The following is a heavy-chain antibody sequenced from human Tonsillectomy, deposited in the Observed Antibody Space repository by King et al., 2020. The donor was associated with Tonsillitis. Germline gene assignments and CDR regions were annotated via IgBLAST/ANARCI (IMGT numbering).Heavy chain of an antibody. CDR2: ISGSGGST. D-gene: IGHD5-18*01. CDR1: GFTFSSYA. Sequence: VQLVESGGGLVQPGGSLSLSCAASGFTFSSYAMSWVRQAPGKGLEWVSAISGSGGSTYYADSVKGRFTISRDNSKNTLYLQMNSLRAEDTAVYYCAKDWDSYGYYYYYGMDVWGQGTTVTVSS. J-gene: IGHJ6*02. V-gene: IGHV3-23*04. CDR3: AKDWDSYGYYYYYGMDV.